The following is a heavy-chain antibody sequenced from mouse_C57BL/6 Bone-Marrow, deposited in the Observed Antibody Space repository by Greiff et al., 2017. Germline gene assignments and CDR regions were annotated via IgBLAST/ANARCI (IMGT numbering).Heavy chain of an antibody. CDR3: TMITRYFDV. D-gene: IGHD2-4*01. Sequence: VQLQQSGAELVRPGASVTLSCKASGYTFTDYEMHWVKQTPVHGLEWIGAIDPETGGTAYNQKFKGKAILTAYKSSSTAYMELRSLTSEDSAVYYFTMITRYFDVWGTGTTVTVSS. CDR1: GYTFTDYE. V-gene: IGHV1-15*01. J-gene: IGHJ1*03. CDR2: IDPETGGT.